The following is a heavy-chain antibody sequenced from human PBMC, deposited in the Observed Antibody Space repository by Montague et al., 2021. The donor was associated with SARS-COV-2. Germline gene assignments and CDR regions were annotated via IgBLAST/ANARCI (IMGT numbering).Heavy chain of an antibody. CDR1: GYSISSGYY. CDR2: IYHSGST. D-gene: IGHD3-3*01. Sequence: SETLSLTCTVSGYSISSGYYWGWIRQPPGKGLEWIGSIYHSGSTYYNPSPKSRVTISVDTSKNQLSLKLSSVTAADTAVYYCARDVRYYDFWSGRAQTSPDYWGQGTLVTVSS. V-gene: IGHV4-38-2*02. CDR3: ARDVRYYDFWSGRAQTSPDY. J-gene: IGHJ4*02.